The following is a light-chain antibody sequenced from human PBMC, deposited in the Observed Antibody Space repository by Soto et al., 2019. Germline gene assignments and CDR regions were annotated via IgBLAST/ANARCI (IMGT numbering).Light chain of an antibody. CDR1: SSNIGAGYD. J-gene: IGLJ1*01. V-gene: IGLV1-40*01. Sequence: QSVLTQPPSVSGSPGQSVTISCTWISSNIGAGYDVHWYQQRPGTAPKLLIYGNKNRPSGVPDRFSGSKSGTSASLAITGLQAEDEADYYCQSYDSSLSVSYVFGTGTKVTV. CDR2: GNK. CDR3: QSYDSSLSVSYV.